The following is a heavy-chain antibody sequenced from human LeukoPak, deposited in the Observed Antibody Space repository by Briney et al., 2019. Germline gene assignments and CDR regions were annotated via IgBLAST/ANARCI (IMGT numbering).Heavy chain of an antibody. Sequence: ASVKVSCKASGYTFTSYGISWVRQAPGQGLEWMGWISAYNGNTNYAQKLQGRVTMTTDTSTSTAYMELRSLRSDDTAVYYCARAKPKNIVRGLIMRRESRYYFDYWGQGTLVTVSS. J-gene: IGHJ4*02. V-gene: IGHV1-18*01. CDR1: GYTFTSYG. D-gene: IGHD3-10*01. CDR3: ARAKPKNIVRGLIMRRESRYYFDY. CDR2: ISAYNGNT.